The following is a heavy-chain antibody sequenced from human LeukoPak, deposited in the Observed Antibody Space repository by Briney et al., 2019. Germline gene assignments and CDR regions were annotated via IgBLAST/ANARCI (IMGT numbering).Heavy chain of an antibody. V-gene: IGHV4-59*08. CDR3: ARHTGWFDL. CDR1: GGSISSYY. D-gene: IGHD1-1*01. Sequence: SETLSLTCTVSGGSISSYYWNWIRQPPGKGLEWIGYIYYSGSTNYNPSLKSRVTISVDTSKNQFSLKLSSLTAADTAVYYCARHTGWFDLWGQGILVTVSS. CDR2: IYYSGST. J-gene: IGHJ5*02.